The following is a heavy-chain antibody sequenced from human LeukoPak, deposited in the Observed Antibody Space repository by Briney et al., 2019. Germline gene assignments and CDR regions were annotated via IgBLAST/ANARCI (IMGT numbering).Heavy chain of an antibody. J-gene: IGHJ4*02. Sequence: SSETLSLTCSVSGGSISRSTYYWGWIRQPPGKGLEWIGCSYYSGSTHYNPSLKSRVAISVDTSKNQFSLKLSSVTAADTAVYYGISGILGIYYFDYWGQGTLVTVSS. CDR2: SYYSGST. V-gene: IGHV4-39*01. CDR1: GGSISRSTYY. CDR3: ISGILGIYYFDY. D-gene: IGHD3-9*01.